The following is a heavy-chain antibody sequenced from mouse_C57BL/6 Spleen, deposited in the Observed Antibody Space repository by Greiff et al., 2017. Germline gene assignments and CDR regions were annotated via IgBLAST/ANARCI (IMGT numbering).Heavy chain of an antibody. J-gene: IGHJ4*01. Sequence: VKLMESGPGLVQPSQSLSITCTVSGFSLTSYGVHWVRQSPGKGLEWLGVIWSGGSTDYNAAFISRLSISKDNSKIQVFCKMNSLQADDTAIYYCARERYDALYAMDYWGQGTSVTVSS. CDR1: GFSLTSYG. CDR2: IWSGGST. CDR3: ARERYDALYAMDY. D-gene: IGHD2-3*01. V-gene: IGHV2-2*01.